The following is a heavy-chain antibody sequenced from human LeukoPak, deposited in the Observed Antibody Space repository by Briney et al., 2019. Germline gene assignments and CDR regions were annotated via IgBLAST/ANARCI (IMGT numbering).Heavy chain of an antibody. CDR1: GGSISSTSYY. Sequence: SQTLSLTCTVPGGSISSTSYYWSWIRHHPGKGLEWIGYIYYSGSAYYNPSLKSRLTMSVDTSKNQFSLKLSSVTAADTAVYYCARVPVSGPGARFDYWGQGTLVTVSS. V-gene: IGHV4-31*03. J-gene: IGHJ4*02. CDR3: ARVPVSGPGARFDY. CDR2: IYYSGSA. D-gene: IGHD4-11*01.